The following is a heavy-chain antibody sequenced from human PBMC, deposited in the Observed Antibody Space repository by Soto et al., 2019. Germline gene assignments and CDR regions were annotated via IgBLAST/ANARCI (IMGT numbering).Heavy chain of an antibody. Sequence: GGSLRLSCAASGFTFSSYSLHWVRQAPGKGLEWVAVVSYDGSNKYYADSVKGRCTISRDNSKNTLSLQMNSLRPEDTAVYYCARVLAVVAVPGNAFDIWGPGTMVTVSS. CDR1: GFTFSSYS. D-gene: IGHD6-19*01. J-gene: IGHJ3*02. CDR3: ARVLAVVAVPGNAFDI. V-gene: IGHV3-30*04. CDR2: VSYDGSNK.